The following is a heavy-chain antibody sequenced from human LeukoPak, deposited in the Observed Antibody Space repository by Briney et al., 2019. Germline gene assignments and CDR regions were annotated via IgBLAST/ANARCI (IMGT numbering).Heavy chain of an antibody. V-gene: IGHV4-59*01. CDR2: IYYSGST. D-gene: IGHD5-12*01. J-gene: IGHJ4*02. CDR3: ARLGGYGYFDY. Sequence: PSETLSLTCTVSGVTISSYYWSWLRQPPGQGLEWIGYIYYSGSTNYNPSPKSRVTISVDTTKRQFSLKLSSATAADTAVYYCARLGGYGYFDYWGQGTLVTVSS. CDR1: GVTISSYY.